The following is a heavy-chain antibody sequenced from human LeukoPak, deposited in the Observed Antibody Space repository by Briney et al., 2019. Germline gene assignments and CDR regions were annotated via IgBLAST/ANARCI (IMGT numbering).Heavy chain of an antibody. V-gene: IGHV3-23*01. J-gene: IGHJ4*02. CDR2: ISGSGGST. CDR3: AKDSSGYLQELDY. Sequence: PGGSLRLSCAASGFTFSSYAMSWVRQAPGKGLEWVSAISGSGGSTYYADSVKGRFTISRDNAKNSLYLQMNSLRAEDTALYYCAKDSSGYLQELDYWGQGTLVTVSS. D-gene: IGHD3-3*01. CDR1: GFTFSSYA.